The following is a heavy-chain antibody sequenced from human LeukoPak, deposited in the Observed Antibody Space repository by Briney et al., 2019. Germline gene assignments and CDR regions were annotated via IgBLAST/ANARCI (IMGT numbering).Heavy chain of an antibody. Sequence: GGSLRLSCAASGFTFNTYSMSWVRQAPGKGLEWVAAMSGSGGMTYTADSVKGRFTISRDNSKNTLDLQMNSLRADDTAVYYCTTVSQKWGQGTLVTVSS. V-gene: IGHV3-23*01. CDR3: TTVSQK. CDR1: GFTFNTYS. J-gene: IGHJ4*02. CDR2: MSGSGGMT.